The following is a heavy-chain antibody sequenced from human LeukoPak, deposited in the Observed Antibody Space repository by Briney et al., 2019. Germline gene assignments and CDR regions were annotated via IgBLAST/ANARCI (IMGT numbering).Heavy chain of an antibody. Sequence: GRSLRLSCVPSGFTFTTEAMSWVRQAASNGLEWVSAIGGSGGSTYYADSVKGRFTISRDNSKNTLFLQMNSLRAEDTAIYYCTKAPIVSCSGAFCYPFDSWGQGTLVTVSS. CDR3: TKAPIVSCSGAFCYPFDS. CDR1: GFTFTTEA. CDR2: IGGSGGST. D-gene: IGHD2-15*01. J-gene: IGHJ4*02. V-gene: IGHV3-23*01.